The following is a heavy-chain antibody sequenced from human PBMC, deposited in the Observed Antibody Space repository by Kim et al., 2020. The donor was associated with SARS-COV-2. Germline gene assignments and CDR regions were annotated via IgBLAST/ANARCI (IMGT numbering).Heavy chain of an antibody. CDR3: ARGRGLAAAGTYYYYYYGMDV. D-gene: IGHD6-13*01. J-gene: IGHJ6*02. Sequence: GGSLRLSCAASGFTVSSNYMSWVRQAPGKGLEWVSVIYSGGSTYYADSVKGRFTISRHNSKNTLYLQMNSLRAEDTAVYYCARGRGLAAAGTYYYYYYGMDVWGQGTTVTVSS. CDR2: IYSGGST. V-gene: IGHV3-53*04. CDR1: GFTVSSNY.